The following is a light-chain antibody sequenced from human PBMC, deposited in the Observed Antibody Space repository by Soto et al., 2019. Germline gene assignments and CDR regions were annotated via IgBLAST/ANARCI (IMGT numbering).Light chain of an antibody. V-gene: IGKV3-15*01. CDR3: QQYNNWPPYT. CDR2: GAS. Sequence: EIVMTQSPATLSVSPGERATLSCRASQSVNSNLAWYQQKPGQAPRLLICGASTRATGIPARFSGSGSGTEFTLTISSLQSEDFAVYYCQQYNNWPPYTFGQGTKLEIK. J-gene: IGKJ2*01. CDR1: QSVNSN.